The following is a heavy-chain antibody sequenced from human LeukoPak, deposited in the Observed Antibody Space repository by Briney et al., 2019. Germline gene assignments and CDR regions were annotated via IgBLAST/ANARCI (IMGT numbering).Heavy chain of an antibody. J-gene: IGHJ4*02. D-gene: IGHD3-22*01. CDR1: GLSFSSYA. CDR3: SRSAYYDGSGNYYDY. Sequence: PGGSLRLSCAASGLSFSSYAMHWVRQAPGKGLEWVSYISSRSSTIYYADSVKGRFTISRDNAKNSLYLQMNGLRAEDTAVYYCSRSAYYDGSGNYYDYWGQGTLVTVSS. V-gene: IGHV3-48*01. CDR2: ISSRSSTI.